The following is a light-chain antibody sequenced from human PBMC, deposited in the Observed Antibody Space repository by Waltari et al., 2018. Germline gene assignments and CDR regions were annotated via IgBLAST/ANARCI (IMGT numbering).Light chain of an antibody. Sequence: IHLTQSPSSLSASVGARVTITCRATQTISDYLAWFQQKPGQAPKILIYAASTLQTGVPPRFSGSGSGTEFTLTISSLQPEDFATYYCQQLNSFGPGTRVDI. CDR2: AAS. CDR1: QTISDY. J-gene: IGKJ3*01. V-gene: IGKV1-9*01. CDR3: QQLNS.